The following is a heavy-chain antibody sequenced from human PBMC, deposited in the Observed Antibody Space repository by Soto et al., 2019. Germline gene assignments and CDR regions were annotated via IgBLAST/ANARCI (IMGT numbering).Heavy chain of an antibody. V-gene: IGHV4-59*12. CDR3: ARAHDFWGGRQQPIDS. CDR2: IYYSGRT. J-gene: IGHJ4*02. D-gene: IGHD3-3*01. CDR1: GGSIRDYF. Sequence: SETLSLTCTVSGGSIRDYFWTWIRQPPGKGLEWIGYIYYSGRTNYNPSLKSRVSISVDTSKNHFSLQLRSVTAADTAVYYCARAHDFWGGRQQPIDSWGQGTLVTVSS.